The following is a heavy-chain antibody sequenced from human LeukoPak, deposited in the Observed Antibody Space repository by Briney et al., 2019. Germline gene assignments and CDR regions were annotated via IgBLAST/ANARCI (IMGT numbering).Heavy chain of an antibody. D-gene: IGHD3/OR15-3a*01. CDR2: INHSGST. CDR1: GGSFSGYY. CDR3: ARHGPRRFDP. V-gene: IGHV4-34*01. J-gene: IGHJ5*02. Sequence: SETLSLTCAVYGGSFSGYYWSWIRQPPGKGLEWIGEINHSGSTNYNPSLKSRVTISVGTSKNQFSLKLSSVTAADTAVYYCARHGPRRFDPWGQGTLVTVSS.